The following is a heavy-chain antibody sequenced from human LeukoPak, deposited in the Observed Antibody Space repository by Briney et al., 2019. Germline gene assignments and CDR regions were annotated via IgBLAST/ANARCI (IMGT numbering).Heavy chain of an antibody. CDR1: GGTFSSYA. CDR2: INPNSGGT. CDR3: ARGGYDAFDI. D-gene: IGHD5-18*01. V-gene: IGHV1-2*02. J-gene: IGHJ3*02. Sequence: ASVKVSCKASGGTFSSYAISWVRQAPGQGLEWMGWINPNSGGTNYAQKFQGRVTMTRDTSISTAYMELSRLRSDDTAVYYCARGGYDAFDIWGQGTMVTVSS.